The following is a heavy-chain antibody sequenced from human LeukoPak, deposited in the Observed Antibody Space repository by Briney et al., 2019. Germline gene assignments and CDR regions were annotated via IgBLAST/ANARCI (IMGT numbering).Heavy chain of an antibody. V-gene: IGHV1-2*02. CDR1: GYTFTGYY. Sequence: ASVKVSCKASGYTFTGYYMHWVRQAPGQGLERMGWINPNSGGTNYAQKFQGRVTMTRDTSISTAYMELSRLRSDDTAVYYCARNYYDSSGYYGYWGQGTLVTVSS. D-gene: IGHD3-22*01. CDR2: INPNSGGT. J-gene: IGHJ4*02. CDR3: ARNYYDSSGYYGY.